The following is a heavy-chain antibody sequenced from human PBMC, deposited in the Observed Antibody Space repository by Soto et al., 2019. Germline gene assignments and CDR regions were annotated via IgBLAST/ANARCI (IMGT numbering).Heavy chain of an antibody. CDR3: ARLRGFGELLHNRRRFGDDYYYPMDV. CDR2: IYYSGST. V-gene: IGHV4-39*01. D-gene: IGHD3-10*01. CDR1: GGSISSSSYY. Sequence: PDTLSLTCTGSGGSISSSSYYWGWIRQPPGKGLEWIGSIYYSGSTYYNPSLKSRVTISVDTSKNQFSLKLSSVTAADTAVYYCARLRGFGELLHNRRRFGDDYYYPMDVCGQARTV. J-gene: IGHJ6*02.